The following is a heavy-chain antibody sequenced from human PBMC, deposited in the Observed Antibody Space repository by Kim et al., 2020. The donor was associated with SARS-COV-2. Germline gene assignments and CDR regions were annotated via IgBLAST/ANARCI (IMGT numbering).Heavy chain of an antibody. CDR3: ASTYYYDSSGYYISDY. D-gene: IGHD3-22*01. CDR1: GGTFSSYA. V-gene: IGHV1-69*04. CDR2: IIPILGIA. Sequence: SVKVSCKASGGTFSSYAISWVRQAPGQGLEWMGRIIPILGIANYAQKFQGRVTITADKSTSTAYMELSSLRSEYTAVYYCASTYYYDSSGYYISDYWGQGTLVTVSS. J-gene: IGHJ4*02.